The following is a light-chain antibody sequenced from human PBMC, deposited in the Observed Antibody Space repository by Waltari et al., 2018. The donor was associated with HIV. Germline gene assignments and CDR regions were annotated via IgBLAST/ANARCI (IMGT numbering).Light chain of an antibody. CDR2: NAS. CDR1: RSVGTY. CDR3: QQRSSGYT. Sequence: EVVLTQSPATLSVSPGERVTLACRASRSVGTYVAWFQQIPGRAPRLLMYNASIPASGIPGRFSGVGSGTDFTLTISSLEPEDFAVYYCQQRSSGYTFGQGTKLET. V-gene: IGKV3-11*01. J-gene: IGKJ2*01.